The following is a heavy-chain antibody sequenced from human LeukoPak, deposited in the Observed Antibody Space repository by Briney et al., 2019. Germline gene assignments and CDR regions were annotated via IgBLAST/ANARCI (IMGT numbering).Heavy chain of an antibody. Sequence: GGSLRASCAASGFTVSSNYMNWVRQAPGKGLEWVSIIYSDGSTYYADSVKGRFTISRDNSKNTLYLQMNSLRAEDTAVYYCARASLNTYGPLYFDYWGQGTLVTVSS. CDR1: GFTVSSNY. CDR3: ARASLNTYGPLYFDY. D-gene: IGHD5-18*01. J-gene: IGHJ4*02. V-gene: IGHV3-53*01. CDR2: IYSDGST.